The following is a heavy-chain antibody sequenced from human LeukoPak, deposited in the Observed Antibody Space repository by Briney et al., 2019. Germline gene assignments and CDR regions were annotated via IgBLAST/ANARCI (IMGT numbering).Heavy chain of an antibody. V-gene: IGHV3-7*01. J-gene: IGHJ3*02. CDR1: GFTFSSYW. CDR3: ARQIGWRDAFEI. D-gene: IGHD6-19*01. Sequence: PGGSLRLSCAASGFTFSSYWMSWVRQAPGKGLEWVASLKQDGSEKYYVDSVKGRFTISRDNAKTSLYLQMNSLRAEDTAVYYCARQIGWRDAFEIWGQGKVLIVSS. CDR2: LKQDGSEK.